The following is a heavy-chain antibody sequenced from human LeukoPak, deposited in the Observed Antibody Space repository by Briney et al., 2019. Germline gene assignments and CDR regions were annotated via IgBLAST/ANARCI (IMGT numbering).Heavy chain of an antibody. CDR1: GYSFTSYW. CDR2: IDPSDSYT. CDR3: ARESRPPVDTAMVYFDY. D-gene: IGHD5-18*01. J-gene: IGHJ4*02. V-gene: IGHV5-10-1*01. Sequence: PGESLRISCKGSGYSFTSYWISWVRQMPGKGLEWIGRIDPSDSYTNYSPSFQGHVTISADKSISTAYLQWSSLKASDTAMYYCARESRPPVDTAMVYFDYWGQGTLVTVSS.